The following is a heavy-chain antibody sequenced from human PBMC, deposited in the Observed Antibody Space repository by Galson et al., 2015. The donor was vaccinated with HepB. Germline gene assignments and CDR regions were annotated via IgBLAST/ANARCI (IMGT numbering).Heavy chain of an antibody. D-gene: IGHD6-19*01. CDR1: GGSISSYY. CDR3: ARANEALHSSGWTGQFDY. Sequence: TLSLTCTVSGGSISSYYWSWIRQPPGKGLEWIGYIYYSGSTNYNPSLKSRVTISVDTSKNQFSLKLSSVTAADTAVYYCARANEALHSSGWTGQFDYWGQGTLVTVSS. CDR2: IYYSGST. J-gene: IGHJ4*02. V-gene: IGHV4-59*01.